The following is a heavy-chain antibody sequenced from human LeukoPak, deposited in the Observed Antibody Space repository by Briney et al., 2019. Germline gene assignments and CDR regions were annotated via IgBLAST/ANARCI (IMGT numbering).Heavy chain of an antibody. CDR2: ISSSGGST. Sequence: GGSLRLSCTASGFTFSGYGMSWVRQAPGKGLEWVSSISSSGGSTYYADSVKGRFTISRDNSKNTLYLQMNSLRAEDTAVYYCAKGTQYYYDSSGYYHYWGQGTLVTVSS. CDR1: GFTFSGYG. J-gene: IGHJ4*02. CDR3: AKGTQYYYDSSGYYHY. V-gene: IGHV3-23*01. D-gene: IGHD3-22*01.